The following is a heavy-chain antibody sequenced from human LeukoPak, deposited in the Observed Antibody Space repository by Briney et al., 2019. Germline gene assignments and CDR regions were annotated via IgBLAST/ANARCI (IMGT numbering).Heavy chain of an antibody. V-gene: IGHV4-34*01. J-gene: IGHJ5*02. CDR1: DESFSGYY. D-gene: IGHD6-13*01. CDR2: INHSGST. Sequence: SETLSLTCVVYDESFSGYYWSWIRQPPGKGLEWIGEINHSGSTNYNRSLKSRVTISVDTSKNQFSLNLSSVTAADTAVYYCARRLAAAGSDWFDPWGQGTLVTVSS. CDR3: ARRLAAAGSDWFDP.